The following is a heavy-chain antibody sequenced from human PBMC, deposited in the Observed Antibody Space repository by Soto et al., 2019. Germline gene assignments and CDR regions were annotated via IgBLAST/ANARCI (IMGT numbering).Heavy chain of an antibody. CDR3: ARDRIISMPAKYDFWSGYHYYFDY. CDR1: GYTFTSYY. J-gene: IGHJ4*02. D-gene: IGHD3-3*01. Sequence: GASVKVSCKASGYTFTSYYMHWVRQAPGQGLERMGIINPSGGSTSYAQKFQGRVTMTRDTSTSTVYMELSSLRSEDTAVYYCARDRIISMPAKYDFWSGYHYYFDYWGQGTLVTVSS. CDR2: INPSGGST. V-gene: IGHV1-46*01.